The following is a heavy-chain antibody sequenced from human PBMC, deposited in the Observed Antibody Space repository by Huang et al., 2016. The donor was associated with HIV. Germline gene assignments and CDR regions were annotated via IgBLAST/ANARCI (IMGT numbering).Heavy chain of an antibody. CDR3: ARDRWDLLVPTGSDYYYGMDV. J-gene: IGHJ6*02. Sequence: QVQLVQSGAEVKKPGSSVKVSCKASGGSFISYAFSWVRQAPGQGLEWMGGIIPIFGTANDAQKFQGRVTITADESTSTAYMELSSLRSEDTAVYYCARDRWDLLVPTGSDYYYGMDVWGQGTTVTVSS. CDR1: GGSFISYA. CDR2: IIPIFGTA. D-gene: IGHD2-15*01. V-gene: IGHV1-69*01.